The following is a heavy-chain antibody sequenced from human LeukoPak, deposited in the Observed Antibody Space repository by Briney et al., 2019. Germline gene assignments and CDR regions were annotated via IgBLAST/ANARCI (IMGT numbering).Heavy chain of an antibody. CDR2: IYTSGST. D-gene: IGHD3-10*01. CDR1: GGSISSGSYY. CDR3: AREIWFGELAYFDY. J-gene: IGHJ4*02. V-gene: IGHV4-61*02. Sequence: SQTLSLTCTVSGGSISSGSYYWSWVRQPAGKGLEWIGRIYTSGSTNYNPSLKSRVTISVDTSKNQFSLKLSSVTAADTAVYYCAREIWFGELAYFDYWGQGTLVTV.